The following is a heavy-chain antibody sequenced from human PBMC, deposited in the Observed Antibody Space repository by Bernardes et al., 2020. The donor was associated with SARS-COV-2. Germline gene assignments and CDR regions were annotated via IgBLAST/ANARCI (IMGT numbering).Heavy chain of an antibody. CDR2: ISSSGSVI. CDR3: AAPLYAYGHSSSWYFFDY. J-gene: IGHJ4*02. D-gene: IGHD3-22*01. V-gene: IGHV3-48*02. Sequence: GGSLRLSCGGSGFNFRVYSMSWVRQAPGKGLEWLSYISSSGSVIYYADSVRGRFTISRDNDKNSAYLQMNSLRDEDTAVYYCAAPLYAYGHSSSWYFFDYWGQGTPVTVSS. CDR1: GFNFRVYS.